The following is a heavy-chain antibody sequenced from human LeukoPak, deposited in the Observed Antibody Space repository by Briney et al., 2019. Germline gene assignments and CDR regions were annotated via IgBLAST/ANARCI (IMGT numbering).Heavy chain of an antibody. J-gene: IGHJ4*02. CDR1: GFSFSMYS. D-gene: IGHD3-22*01. Sequence: GASLRLSWAASGFSFSMYSMDSARHPAGKGLEWVSSISSSRSYIYYADSVKDRFTISRDTDKNSLYLQINSLRADDTAVCYCARAAYYYDSSGYPYWGEGTLVTVSS. V-gene: IGHV3-21*01. CDR3: ARAAYYYDSSGYPY. CDR2: ISSSRSYI.